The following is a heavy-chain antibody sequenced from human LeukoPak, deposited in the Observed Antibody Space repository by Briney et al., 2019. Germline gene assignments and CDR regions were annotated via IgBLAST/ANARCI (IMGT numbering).Heavy chain of an antibody. V-gene: IGHV3-21*01. J-gene: IGHJ4*02. D-gene: IGHD3-10*01. CDR3: ARGARGSGTASDY. CDR1: GFTFSSYS. CDR2: ISSSSSYI. Sequence: GGSLRLSCAASGFTFSSYSMNWVRQAPGKGLEWVSCISSSSSYIYYADSVKGRFTISRDNAKNSLSLQMNSLRAEDTAVYYCARGARGSGTASDYWGQGTLVTVSS.